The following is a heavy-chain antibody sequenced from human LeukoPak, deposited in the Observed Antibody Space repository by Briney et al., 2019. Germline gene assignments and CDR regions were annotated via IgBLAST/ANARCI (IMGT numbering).Heavy chain of an antibody. Sequence: TASETLSLTCTVSGGSISSYYWSWIRQPPGKGLEWIGYIYYSGSTNYNPSLKSRVTISVDTSKNQFSLKLSSVTAADTAVYYCARVRRELLWFREFLFDYWGQGTLVTVSS. CDR2: IYYSGST. CDR1: GGSISSYY. D-gene: IGHD3-10*01. V-gene: IGHV4-59*01. J-gene: IGHJ4*02. CDR3: ARVRRELLWFREFLFDY.